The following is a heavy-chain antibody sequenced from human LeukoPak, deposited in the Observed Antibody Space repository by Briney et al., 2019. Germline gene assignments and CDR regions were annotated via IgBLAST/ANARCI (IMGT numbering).Heavy chain of an antibody. J-gene: IGHJ3*02. CDR3: ARRYYYYDSSGPSDAFDI. V-gene: IGHV3-9*01. CDR2: ISWNSGSI. Sequence: PEGSLRLSCAASGFTFDDYAMHWVRQAPGKGLEWVSGISWNSGSIGYADSVKGRFTISRDNAKNSLYLQMNSLRAEDTALYYCARRYYYYDSSGPSDAFDIWGQGTMVTVSS. D-gene: IGHD3-22*01. CDR1: GFTFDDYA.